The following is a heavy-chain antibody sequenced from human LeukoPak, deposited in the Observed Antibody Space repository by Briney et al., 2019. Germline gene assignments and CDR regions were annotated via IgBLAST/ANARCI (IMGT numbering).Heavy chain of an antibody. Sequence: SVKVSCKASGGTFSSYAISWVRQAPGQGLEWMGRIIPILGIANYAQKFQGRVTITADKSTSTAYMELSSLRSEDTAVYYCAREKTYYDSSGNYYGGVFDYWGQGTLVAVSS. D-gene: IGHD3-22*01. CDR3: AREKTYYDSSGNYYGGVFDY. J-gene: IGHJ4*02. V-gene: IGHV1-69*04. CDR2: IIPILGIA. CDR1: GGTFSSYA.